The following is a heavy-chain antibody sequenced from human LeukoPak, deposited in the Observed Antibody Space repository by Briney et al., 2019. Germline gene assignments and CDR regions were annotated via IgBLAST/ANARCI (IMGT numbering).Heavy chain of an antibody. CDR2: INHSGST. V-gene: IGHV4-34*01. D-gene: IGHD2-15*01. Sequence: SETLSLTCAAYGGSFSGYYWSWIRQPPGKGLEWIGEINHSGSTNYNPSLKSRVTISVDTSKNQFSLKLSSVTAADTAVYYCARGWWLPEHWGQGTLVTVSS. CDR3: ARGWWLPEH. J-gene: IGHJ1*01. CDR1: GGSFSGYY.